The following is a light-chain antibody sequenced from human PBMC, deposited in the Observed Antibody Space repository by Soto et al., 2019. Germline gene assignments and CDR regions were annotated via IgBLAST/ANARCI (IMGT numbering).Light chain of an antibody. CDR1: VSDIGGYYY. V-gene: IGLV2-14*01. Sequence: QSVLTQPASLSGSPGQSITISCTGTVSDIGGYYYVSWYQHHPGKAPQLIIYGVTNRPSGVSSRFSGSKSGNTASLTISGLQAEDEAEYYCISYVSSSIVGFGGGTKLTVL. J-gene: IGLJ3*02. CDR2: GVT. CDR3: ISYVSSSIVG.